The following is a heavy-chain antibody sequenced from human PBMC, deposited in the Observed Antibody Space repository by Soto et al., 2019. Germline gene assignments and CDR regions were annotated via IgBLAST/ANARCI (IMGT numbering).Heavy chain of an antibody. D-gene: IGHD6-19*01. Sequence: EMQLVESGGGLVPPGRSLRLSCAGFGFKFEDYAMHWVRQVPGKGLEWVSYINWNSGKVKYADSVKGRFTISRDNAKNSLYLHMTSLKSEDTALYYCAKAGCSDANCHFWALESWGQGTLDSVSS. V-gene: IGHV3-9*01. CDR2: INWNSGKV. CDR1: GFKFEDYA. J-gene: IGHJ4*02. CDR3: AKAGCSDANCHFWALES.